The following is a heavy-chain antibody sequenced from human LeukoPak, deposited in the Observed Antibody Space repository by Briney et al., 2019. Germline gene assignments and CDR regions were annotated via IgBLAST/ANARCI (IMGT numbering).Heavy chain of an antibody. CDR3: AKDPDGAVAET. CDR2: ISGSGGST. CDR1: GFTFSSYA. D-gene: IGHD6-19*01. J-gene: IGHJ5*02. Sequence: GGSLRLSCAASGFTFSSYAMGWVRQAPGKGLEWVSAISGSGGSTYYADSVKGRFTTSRDNSKNTLYLQMNSLRAEDTAVYYCAKDPDGAVAETWGQGTLVTVSS. V-gene: IGHV3-23*01.